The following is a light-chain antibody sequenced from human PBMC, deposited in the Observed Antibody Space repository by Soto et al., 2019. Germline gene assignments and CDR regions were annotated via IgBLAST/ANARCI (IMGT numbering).Light chain of an antibody. CDR3: SAWDASLNGYV. CDR2: NSY. Sequence: QSVLTQPPSASGTPGQRVTISCSGSSSNIGSKTVNWYQQVPGTVPKLLIYNSYQRPSGVPDRFSGSKSGTSASLAISGLQSEDEADYNCSAWDASLNGYVFGTGTKVTV. V-gene: IGLV1-44*01. J-gene: IGLJ1*01. CDR1: SSNIGSKT.